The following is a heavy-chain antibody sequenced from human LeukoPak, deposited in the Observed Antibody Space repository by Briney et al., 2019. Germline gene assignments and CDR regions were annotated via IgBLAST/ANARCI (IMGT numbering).Heavy chain of an antibody. Sequence: PGGSLRLSCAASGFTFSSYSMNWVRQAPGKGLEWVSSISSSSSYIYYADSVKGRFTISRDNAKNSLYLQMNSLRAEDTAVYYCARDRYVWGSYRSTTNWFDPWGQGTLATVSS. CDR1: GFTFSSYS. D-gene: IGHD3-16*02. V-gene: IGHV3-21*01. CDR3: ARDRYVWGSYRSTTNWFDP. CDR2: ISSSSSYI. J-gene: IGHJ5*02.